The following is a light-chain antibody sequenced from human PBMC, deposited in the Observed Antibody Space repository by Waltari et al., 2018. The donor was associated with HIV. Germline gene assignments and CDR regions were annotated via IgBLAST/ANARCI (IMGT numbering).Light chain of an antibody. V-gene: IGLV4-60*03. CDR1: SGHSSYI. Sequence: QPVLTQSSSASASLESSVKLTCTLSSGHSSYIIAWHQQQPGKAPRSLMKVEGSGSFNKGSGVPERFAGSSSGADRYLTISNLQSEDEADYYCETWDSDIRVFGGGTKLTVL. CDR3: ETWDSDIRV. CDR2: VEGSGSF. J-gene: IGLJ2*01.